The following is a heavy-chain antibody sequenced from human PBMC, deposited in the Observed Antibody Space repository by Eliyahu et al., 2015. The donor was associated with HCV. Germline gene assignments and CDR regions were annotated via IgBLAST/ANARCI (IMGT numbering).Heavy chain of an antibody. V-gene: IGHV3-15*01. CDR1: GXSFINAW. CDR3: THLQFGVEFD. D-gene: IGHD3-3*01. CDR2: IKSKTDGGAT. Sequence: EVQLVESGGGIVEPGGSLRLSCAVSGXSFINAWMSWVRQAPGKGLEWVGRIKSKTDGGATDYAAPVKGRFTISRDESENTVYLQMNSLKTEDTAVYYCTHLQFGVEFDWAQGTLVTVAS. J-gene: IGHJ4*02.